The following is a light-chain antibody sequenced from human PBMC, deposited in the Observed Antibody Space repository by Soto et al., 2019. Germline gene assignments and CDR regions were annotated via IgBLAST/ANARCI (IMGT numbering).Light chain of an antibody. Sequence: IQMTQSQSSVSASVGDRVTITCRASQDINSWLAWYQQKPGRAPNLLIYAASNLKNGVPSRFSGSGFGTDFTLTISSLQPEDFATYYCQQANTFPGTFGQGTKVEMK. V-gene: IGKV1-12*01. CDR2: AAS. J-gene: IGKJ1*01. CDR1: QDINSW. CDR3: QQANTFPGT.